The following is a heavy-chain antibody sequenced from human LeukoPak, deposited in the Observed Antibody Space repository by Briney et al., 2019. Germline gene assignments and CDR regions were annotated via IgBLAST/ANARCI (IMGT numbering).Heavy chain of an antibody. D-gene: IGHD6-19*01. CDR3: ARDTTVASGMQY. CDR2: IYIKST. Sequence: SETLSLTCTVSGGSISTFSWSWIRQFPGKGLEWIGSIYIKSTNYNPSLKSRVAISVDTSKNQFSLMLDSVTTADTAVYYCARDTTVASGMQYWGQGTLVTVSS. J-gene: IGHJ4*02. CDR1: GGSISTFS. V-gene: IGHV4-59*01.